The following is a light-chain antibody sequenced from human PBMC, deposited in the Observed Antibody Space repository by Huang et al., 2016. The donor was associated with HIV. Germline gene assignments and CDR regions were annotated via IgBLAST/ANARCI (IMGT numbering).Light chain of an antibody. V-gene: IGKV3D-15*01. CDR3: QQYNNWPPWT. Sequence: EIVMTQSPATLSVSPGERATLSCRASQSVGRNLAWYQPKPGQAPRPLIDGASTRATGSPARFRGSGYGTDFTLTISSLQSEDFAVYYCQQYNNWPPWTFGQGTKVEIK. CDR1: QSVGRN. CDR2: GAS. J-gene: IGKJ1*01.